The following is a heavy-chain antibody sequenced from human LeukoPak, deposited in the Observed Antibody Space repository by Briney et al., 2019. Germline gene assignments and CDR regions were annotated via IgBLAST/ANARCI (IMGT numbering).Heavy chain of an antibody. J-gene: IGHJ4*02. CDR1: GFTFSSYS. Sequence: PGGSLRLSCAASGFTFSSYSMNWVRQAPGKGLEWVSSISSSSNYIYYADSVKGRFTISRDNAKNSLYLQMNSLRAEDTAVYFCARDHSGQMLGYWGQGTLVTVSS. V-gene: IGHV3-21*01. D-gene: IGHD1-14*01. CDR2: ISSSSNYI. CDR3: ARDHSGQMLGY.